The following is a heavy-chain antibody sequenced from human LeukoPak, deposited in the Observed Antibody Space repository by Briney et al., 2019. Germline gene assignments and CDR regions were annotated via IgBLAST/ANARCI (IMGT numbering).Heavy chain of an antibody. CDR3: ARGSGAAGRVYYFDY. J-gene: IGHJ4*02. Sequence: GGSLRLSCGASEFTFSSYSMNWVRQAPGKGLEWVSYISGSTGTIYYADSVTGRFTIFRDNANNSLFLQMNSLRAEDSAIYYCARGSGAAGRVYYFDYWGQGTLVTVSS. D-gene: IGHD6-13*01. V-gene: IGHV3-48*01. CDR2: ISGSTGTI. CDR1: EFTFSSYS.